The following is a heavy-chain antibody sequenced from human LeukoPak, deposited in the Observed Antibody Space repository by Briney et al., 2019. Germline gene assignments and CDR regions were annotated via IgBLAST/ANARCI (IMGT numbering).Heavy chain of an antibody. Sequence: GGSLRLSCAASGFTFSSSGMHWVRQGPGKGLEWVAFTRYDGSKKYYADSVKGRFTISRDNSKNTMYMQMSSLRAEDTAVYYCAKDNYDYGDYDGGDYWGQGTLVTVSS. V-gene: IGHV3-30*02. CDR3: AKDNYDYGDYDGGDY. CDR1: GFTFSSSG. J-gene: IGHJ4*02. CDR2: TRYDGSKK. D-gene: IGHD4-17*01.